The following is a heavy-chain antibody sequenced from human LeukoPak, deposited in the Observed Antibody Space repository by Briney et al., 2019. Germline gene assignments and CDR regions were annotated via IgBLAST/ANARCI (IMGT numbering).Heavy chain of an antibody. Sequence: GGSLRLSCAASGFTFSSYAMSWVRQAPGKVLEWDSAISGSGGSTYYADSVKGRFTISRDNSKNTLYLQMNSLRAEDTAVYYCAKVRRRDSSSWFDPWGQGTLVTVSS. D-gene: IGHD6-13*01. V-gene: IGHV3-23*01. CDR2: ISGSGGST. J-gene: IGHJ5*02. CDR3: AKVRRRDSSSWFDP. CDR1: GFTFSSYA.